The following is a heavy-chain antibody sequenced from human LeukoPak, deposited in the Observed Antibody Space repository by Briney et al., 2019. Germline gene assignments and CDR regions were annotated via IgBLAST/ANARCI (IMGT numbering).Heavy chain of an antibody. CDR1: GFTFSDYY. J-gene: IGHJ4*02. Sequence: GGSLRLSCAASGFTFSDYYMSWIRQAPGKGLEWVASIKQDGSEKYYVDSVKGRFTISRDNAKNSLYLQMNSLRAEDTAVYYCARDRLLGYWGQGTLVTVSS. D-gene: IGHD2-15*01. CDR2: IKQDGSEK. CDR3: ARDRLLGY. V-gene: IGHV3-7*01.